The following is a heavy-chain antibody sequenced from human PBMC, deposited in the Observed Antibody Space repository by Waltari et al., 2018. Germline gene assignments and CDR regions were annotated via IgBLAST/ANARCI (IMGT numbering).Heavy chain of an antibody. Sequence: QVQLQESGPGLVKPSQTLSLTCSVSGASVASGPYYWAWIRQPAGKGLEWIGRVFVNGATFYSPSLASRLSISLDPSKNQFSLRMNSVTAADTAIYYCAKINDRSDGGWFDPWGQGLLVTVSS. D-gene: IGHD3-22*01. V-gene: IGHV4-61*02. J-gene: IGHJ5*02. CDR2: VFVNGAT. CDR1: GASVASGPYY. CDR3: AKINDRSDGGWFDP.